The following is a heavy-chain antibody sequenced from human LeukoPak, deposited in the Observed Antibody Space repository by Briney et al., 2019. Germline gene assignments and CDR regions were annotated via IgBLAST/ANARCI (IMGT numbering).Heavy chain of an antibody. CDR3: VNSGYYPYYFDY. D-gene: IGHD3-22*01. V-gene: IGHV4-30-4*08. CDR2: IYYSGST. J-gene: IGHJ4*02. CDR1: GGSISSGDYY. Sequence: SETLSLTCTVSGGSISSGDYYWSWIRQPPGKGLEWIGYIYYSGSTYYNPSLKSRVTISVDTSKNQFSLKLSSVTAADTAVYYCVNSGYYPYYFDYWGQGTLVTVSS.